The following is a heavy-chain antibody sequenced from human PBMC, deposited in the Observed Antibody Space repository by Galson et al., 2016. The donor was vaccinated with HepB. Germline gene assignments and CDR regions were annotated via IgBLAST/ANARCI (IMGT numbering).Heavy chain of an antibody. V-gene: IGHV3-53*01. CDR3: ARDRLRGGGWFDP. CDR1: GFTVSANY. CDR2: IYSDNNT. Sequence: SLRLSCAASGFTVSANYMTWVRQAPGKGLEWVSIIYSDNNTNYADAVKGRFTIIRDNSKNTLYLQMNSLRAEDTAVYYCARDRLRGGGWFDPCGQGTLVTVPS. J-gene: IGHJ5*02.